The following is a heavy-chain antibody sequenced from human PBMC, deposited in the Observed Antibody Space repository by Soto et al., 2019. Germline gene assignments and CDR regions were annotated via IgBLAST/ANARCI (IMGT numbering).Heavy chain of an antibody. D-gene: IGHD3-3*01. Sequence: QITLKEAGPTLVKPTQTLTLTCTFSGFSLSTTGVGVFWMRQPPGKAPEWLALVHWNDDKHYSPSLRPRLTIRKDTSRNQVVLSLTNLDPVDTGTYYCPHRPLGDTSPDYNGLDVWGQGTTVIVSS. V-gene: IGHV2-5*01. CDR3: PHRPLGDTSPDYNGLDV. J-gene: IGHJ6*02. CDR1: GFSLSTTGVG. CDR2: VHWNDDK.